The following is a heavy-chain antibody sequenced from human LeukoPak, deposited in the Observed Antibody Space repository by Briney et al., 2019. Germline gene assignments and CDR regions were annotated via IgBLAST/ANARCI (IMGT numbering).Heavy chain of an antibody. V-gene: IGHV3-11*01. CDR2: VSTSGTTI. J-gene: IGHJ4*02. D-gene: IGHD4-17*01. CDR1: GFTFSDYY. Sequence: GGSLRLSCAASGFTFSDYYMSWIRQAPGKGLEWFSYVSTSGTTIYYADSVKGRFTISRDNAKNSLYLQMNSPRAEDTAVYYCARGPTTVTSPLFDYWGQGTLVTVSS. CDR3: ARGPTTVTSPLFDY.